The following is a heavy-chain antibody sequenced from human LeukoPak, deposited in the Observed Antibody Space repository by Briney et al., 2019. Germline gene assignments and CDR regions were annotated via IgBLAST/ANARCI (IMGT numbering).Heavy chain of an antibody. V-gene: IGHV1-2*02. CDR3: AKGQHKSGYDPVSRY. J-gene: IGHJ4*02. Sequence: GASVKVSCKASGYTFNGYYIHWVRQAPGQGLEWMGWINPNSGGTNYAQKFQGRVTMTRDTSISTAYMELSRLRSDGTAVYYCAKGQHKSGYDPVSRYWGQGTLVTVSS. CDR2: INPNSGGT. CDR1: GYTFNGYY. D-gene: IGHD5-12*01.